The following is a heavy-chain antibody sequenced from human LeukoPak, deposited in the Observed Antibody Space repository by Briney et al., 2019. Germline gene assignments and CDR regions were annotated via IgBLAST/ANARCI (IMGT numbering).Heavy chain of an antibody. Sequence: SETLSLTCTVSGYSISSGYYWGWIRQPPGKGLEWIGIIYHSGSTYSNPSLKSRVTTSVDTSKNQFSLKLSSVTAADTAVFYCARVSSGSYFGEFDYWGQGTLVTVSS. D-gene: IGHD3-10*01. J-gene: IGHJ4*02. V-gene: IGHV4-38-2*02. CDR2: IYHSGST. CDR3: ARVSSGSYFGEFDY. CDR1: GYSISSGYY.